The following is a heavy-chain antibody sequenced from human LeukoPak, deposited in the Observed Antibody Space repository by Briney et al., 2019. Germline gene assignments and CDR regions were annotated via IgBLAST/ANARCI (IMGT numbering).Heavy chain of an antibody. CDR3: ARESGAFSPFGF. CDR1: GGSISRSFYY. V-gene: IGHV4-39*07. Sequence: SETLSLTCTVSGGSISRSFYYWGWIRQPPGKRLEWIGNIYYTGSTYYNPSLKSRVNMSIDKSRNQLSLELTSVTAADTAIYYCARESGAFSPFGFWGQGTLVTVSS. CDR2: IYYTGST. J-gene: IGHJ4*02. D-gene: IGHD1-26*01.